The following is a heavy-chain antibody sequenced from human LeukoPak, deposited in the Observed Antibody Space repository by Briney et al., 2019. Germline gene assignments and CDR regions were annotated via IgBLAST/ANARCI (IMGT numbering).Heavy chain of an antibody. CDR1: GFTFSSYS. CDR2: ISSSSSTI. D-gene: IGHD6-13*01. CDR3: ASQLGDASDI. J-gene: IGHJ3*02. Sequence: GGTLRLSCAASGFTFSSYSMNWVHQAPGKGLEWVSYISSSSSTIYYADSVKGRFTISRDNGKNSLYLQMNSLSAEDTAVYYCASQLGDASDIWGQGTMVTVSS. V-gene: IGHV3-48*01.